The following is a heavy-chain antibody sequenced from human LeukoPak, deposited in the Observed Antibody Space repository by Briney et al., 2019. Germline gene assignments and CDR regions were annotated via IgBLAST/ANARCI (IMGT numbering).Heavy chain of an antibody. Sequence: GGSLRLSCAASGFTFSNYWMYWVRQAPGKGLVWVSHINSDASNTTYADSVKGRFTISRDNAKNTLYLQMNSLRAEDTAVYFCARDDGGNFNDAFDIWGQGTMVTVSS. CDR1: GFTFSNYW. V-gene: IGHV3-74*01. J-gene: IGHJ3*02. CDR3: ARDDGGNFNDAFDI. D-gene: IGHD4-23*01. CDR2: INSDASNT.